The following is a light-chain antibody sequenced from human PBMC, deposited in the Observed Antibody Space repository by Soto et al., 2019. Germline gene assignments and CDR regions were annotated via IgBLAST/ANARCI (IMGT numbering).Light chain of an antibody. Sequence: EVVLTQSPATLSLSPGERATLSCRASQSVNVNLAWHQQKPGQAPRLLIYGASTRAAGVPARFTGSGSGTEFTLTISSLQSDDFAXYYCQQYNHWPPYTFGQGTKLEIK. CDR2: GAS. J-gene: IGKJ2*01. V-gene: IGKV3-15*01. CDR3: QQYNHWPPYT. CDR1: QSVNVN.